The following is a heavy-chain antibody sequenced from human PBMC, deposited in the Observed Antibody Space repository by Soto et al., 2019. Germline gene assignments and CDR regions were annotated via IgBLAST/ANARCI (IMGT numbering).Heavy chain of an antibody. D-gene: IGHD3-3*01. CDR1: GGTFNSYV. J-gene: IGHJ4*02. CDR2: IIPFFGTA. CDR3: AGTHFDTSGYDPSAIEY. Sequence: QVQLVQSGAEVKKPGSSVKVSCKASGGTFNSYVINWVRQAPGQGLEWMGGIIPFFGTAEYAQKFQGRVTITADEAASTAYMELSSLKPGDTAVYYCAGTHFDTSGYDPSAIEYWGQGTQVSVSS. V-gene: IGHV1-69*01.